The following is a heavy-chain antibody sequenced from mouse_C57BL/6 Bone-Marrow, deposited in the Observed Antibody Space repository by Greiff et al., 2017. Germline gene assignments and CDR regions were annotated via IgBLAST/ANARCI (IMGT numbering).Heavy chain of an antibody. D-gene: IGHD1-1*01. CDR2: ISGSGGNT. V-gene: IGHV5-9*01. CDR1: GFTFSSYT. Sequence: EVQVVESGGGLVKPGGSLKLSCAASGFTFSSYTMSWVRQTPEKRLEWVATISGSGGNTYYPDSVKGRFTISRDNAKNSLYLQMSSLRSEDTDLYYCARRRSRRYYAMDDWGQGTSVTVSS. CDR3: ARRRSRRYYAMDD. J-gene: IGHJ4*01.